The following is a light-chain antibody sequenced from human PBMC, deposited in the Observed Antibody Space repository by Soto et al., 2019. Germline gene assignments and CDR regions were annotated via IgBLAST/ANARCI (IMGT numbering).Light chain of an antibody. CDR1: QSVSTRS. CDR3: RQYDSSPRT. CDR2: GAS. V-gene: IGKV3-20*01. J-gene: IGKJ1*01. Sequence: EIVLTQSPGTLSLSPGERATLSCRASQSVSTRSLAWYQQKPGQAPSLLISGASSRAADIPDRFSGSESGTDFTRTINRLEPEDFAVYYCRQYDSSPRTFGQGTKVE.